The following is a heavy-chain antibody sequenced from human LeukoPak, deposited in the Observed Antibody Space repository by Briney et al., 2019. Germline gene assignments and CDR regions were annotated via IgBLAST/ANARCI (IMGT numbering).Heavy chain of an antibody. CDR1: GFTFSSYA. CDR3: AKLGYCSGGSCYRWLDP. J-gene: IGHJ5*02. CDR2: IGGRDGGT. V-gene: IGHV3-23*01. D-gene: IGHD2-15*01. Sequence: PGGSLRLSCAASGFTFSSYAMSWVRHAPVKGLEWVSTIGGRDGGTYYADSVKGRFTVSRDNSKDTLYLQVNSLRAEDTAVYYCAKLGYCSGGSCYRWLDPWGQGTLVTVSS.